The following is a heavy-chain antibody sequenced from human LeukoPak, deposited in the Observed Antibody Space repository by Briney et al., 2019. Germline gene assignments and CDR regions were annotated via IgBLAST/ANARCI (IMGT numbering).Heavy chain of an antibody. Sequence: PGGSLRLSCAASGFTFSNAWMSWVRQAPGKGLEWVGRIKSKTDGETTDYAAPVKGRFTISRDDSKNTLYLQMNSLKTEDTAVYYCTTASTVTSDIDYWGQGTLVTVSS. CDR2: IKSKTDGETT. V-gene: IGHV3-15*01. D-gene: IGHD4-17*01. CDR3: TTASTVTSDIDY. CDR1: GFTFSNAW. J-gene: IGHJ4*02.